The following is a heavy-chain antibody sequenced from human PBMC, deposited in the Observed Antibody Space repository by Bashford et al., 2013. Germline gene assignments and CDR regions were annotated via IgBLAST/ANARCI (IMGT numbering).Heavy chain of an antibody. Sequence: VRQAPGKGLVWVSRINSDGSTTSYADSVKGRFTISRDNAKNTLYLQMNSLRAEDTAVYYCARDQSGDLDYWGQGTPVTVSS. V-gene: IGHV3-74*01. CDR3: ARDQSGDLDY. J-gene: IGHJ4*02. D-gene: IGHD1-26*01. CDR2: INSDGSTT.